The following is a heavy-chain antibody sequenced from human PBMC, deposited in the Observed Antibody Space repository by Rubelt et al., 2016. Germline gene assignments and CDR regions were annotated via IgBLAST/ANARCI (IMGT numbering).Heavy chain of an antibody. D-gene: IGHD1-1*01. V-gene: IGHV4-39*01. CDR3: ARVTYTGNYGRGWFDP. CDR2: IYSGWGA. J-gene: IGHJ5*02. Sequence: QLQLQLTGPRLVKPSETLSLTCTVSGGSISSTAYYWGWVRQPPGKGLEWIGSIYSGWGADCNPSLKSRVTISVDTSNHQCSLKAGFVTAADTAVYYCARVTYTGNYGRGWFDPWGQGTLVTVSS. CDR1: GGSISSTAYY.